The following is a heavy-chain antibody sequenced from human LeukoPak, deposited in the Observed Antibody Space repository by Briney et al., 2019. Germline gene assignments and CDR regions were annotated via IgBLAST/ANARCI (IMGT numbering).Heavy chain of an antibody. J-gene: IGHJ4*02. V-gene: IGHV3-23*01. Sequence: GGSLRLSCAASGFTFSSYAMSWVRQAPGKGLEWVSAISGSAISTYYADPVKGRFTISRDNSKNTLYLQMNSLRAEDTAVYSCATDGGLSGVADRGFDYWGQGTLVTVSS. CDR2: ISGSAIST. CDR3: ATDGGLSGVADRGFDY. D-gene: IGHD3-3*01. CDR1: GFTFSSYA.